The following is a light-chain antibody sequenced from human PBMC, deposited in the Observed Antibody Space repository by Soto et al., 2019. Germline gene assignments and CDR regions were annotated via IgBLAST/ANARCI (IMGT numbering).Light chain of an antibody. Sequence: DIQMTQSPSALSVSVGDRVTITCRASQTINYWLAWYQQKPGRAPSLLIYKASNLQTGVPSRFSGSGSATEFTLTISSLQPDDFATYYCQQYDTYPYTFGQGTKLEIK. J-gene: IGKJ2*01. CDR2: KAS. V-gene: IGKV1-5*03. CDR3: QQYDTYPYT. CDR1: QTINYW.